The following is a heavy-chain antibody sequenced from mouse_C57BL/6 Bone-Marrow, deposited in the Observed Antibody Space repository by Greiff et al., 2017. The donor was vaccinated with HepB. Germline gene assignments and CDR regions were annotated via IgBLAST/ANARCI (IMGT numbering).Heavy chain of an antibody. V-gene: IGHV2-5*01. CDR3: AKNWGYSNYGFAY. CDR1: GFSLTSYG. Sequence: QVHVKQSGPGLVQPSQSLSITCTVSGFSLTSYGVHWVRQSPGKGLEWLGVIWRGGSTDYNAAFMSRLSITKDNSKSQVFFKMNSLQADDTAIYYCAKNWGYSNYGFAYWGQGTLVTVSA. J-gene: IGHJ3*01. D-gene: IGHD2-5*01. CDR2: IWRGGST.